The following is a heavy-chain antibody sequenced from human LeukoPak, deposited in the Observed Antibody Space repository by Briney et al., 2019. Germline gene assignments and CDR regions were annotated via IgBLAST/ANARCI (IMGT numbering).Heavy chain of an antibody. CDR3: ARRELGILYYFDF. Sequence: GESLKISCKGFGYSFTNYWIGWVRQMPGKGLEWMGIIYPGDSDTRYTPSFQGQVTISADKSISTAYLQWSSLKASDTAMYYCARRELGILYYFDFWGQGTLVTVSS. CDR2: IYPGDSDT. CDR1: GYSFTNYW. J-gene: IGHJ4*02. D-gene: IGHD7-27*01. V-gene: IGHV5-51*01.